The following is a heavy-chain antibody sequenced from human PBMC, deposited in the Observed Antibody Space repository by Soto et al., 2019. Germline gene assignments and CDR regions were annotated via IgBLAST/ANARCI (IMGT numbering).Heavy chain of an antibody. J-gene: IGHJ6*02. CDR2: ISSGSSSI. D-gene: IGHD6-19*01. CDR1: GVTFSSHS. V-gene: IGHV3-48*01. CDR3: ARELGFDAVARMDV. Sequence: EVQLVESGGGLVQPGGSLRLSCTASGVTFSSHSMVWVRRAPGKGLEWVSYISSGSSSIYYADSVKGRFTTSRDNAKNSTYLQMNSLRVEDTGVYYCARELGFDAVARMDVWGQGTTVTVSS.